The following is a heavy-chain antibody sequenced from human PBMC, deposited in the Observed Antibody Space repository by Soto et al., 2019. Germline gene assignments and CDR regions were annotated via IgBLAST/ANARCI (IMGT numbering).Heavy chain of an antibody. J-gene: IGHJ6*02. V-gene: IGHV4-31*03. Sequence: PSETLSLTCTVSGGSVSNSQYFWVWLRQPPGKGLEWIGYIYYSGSTYYNPSLKSRVTISVDTSKNQFSLKLSSVTAADTAVYYCARDKSGYDYYYYYGMDVWGQGTTVTVSS. CDR1: GGSVSNSQYF. CDR2: IYYSGST. D-gene: IGHD5-12*01. CDR3: ARDKSGYDYYYYYGMDV.